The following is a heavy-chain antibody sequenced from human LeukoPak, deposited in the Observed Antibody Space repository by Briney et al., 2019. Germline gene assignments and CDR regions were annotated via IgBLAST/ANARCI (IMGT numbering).Heavy chain of an antibody. J-gene: IGHJ4*02. CDR1: GYTFTGYY. CDR3: ARDLKVVAASPFDY. V-gene: IGHV1-2*02. CDR2: INPNSGGT. Sequence: ASVKVSCKASGYTFTGYYMHWVRQAPGQGLEWMGWINPNSGGTNYAQKFQGRVTMTRDTSISTAYMELSRLRSDDTAVYYCARDLKVVAASPFDYWGQGTLVTVSS. D-gene: IGHD2-15*01.